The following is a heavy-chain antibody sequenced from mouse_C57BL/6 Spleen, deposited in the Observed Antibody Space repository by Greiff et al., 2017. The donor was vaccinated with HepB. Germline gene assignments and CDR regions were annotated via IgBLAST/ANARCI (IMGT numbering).Heavy chain of an antibody. CDR3: ARGTGEDYFDY. J-gene: IGHJ2*01. D-gene: IGHD4-1*01. CDR2: ISYDGSN. CDR1: GYSITSGYY. V-gene: IGHV3-6*01. Sequence: EVQLQESGPGLVKPSQSLSLTCSVTGYSITSGYYWNWIRQFPGIKLEWMGYISYDGSNNYNPSLKNRISITRDTSKNQFFLKLNSVTTEDTATYYCARGTGEDYFDYWGQGTTLTVSS.